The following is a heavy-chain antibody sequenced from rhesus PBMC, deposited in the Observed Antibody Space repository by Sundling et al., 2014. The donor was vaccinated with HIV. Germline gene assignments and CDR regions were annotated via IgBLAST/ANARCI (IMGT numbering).Heavy chain of an antibody. Sequence: EVQLVESGGGVVQPGGSLRLSCVASGFNFDEYGMHWVRQAPGKGLEWVSGISWNADSTGYADSVKGRFTISRDNAKNSLYLQMSRLRAEDTALYYCASRGEYFDFWGQGALVTVSS. CDR1: GFNFDEYG. CDR2: ISWNADST. J-gene: IGHJ1*01. V-gene: IGHV3-67*01. CDR3: ASRGEYFDF.